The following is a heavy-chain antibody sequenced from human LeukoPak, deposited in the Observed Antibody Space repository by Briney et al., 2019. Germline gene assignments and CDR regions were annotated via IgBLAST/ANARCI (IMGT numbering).Heavy chain of an antibody. J-gene: IGHJ6*02. CDR2: ISAYNGNT. D-gene: IGHD1-26*01. V-gene: IGHV1-18*04. CDR1: GYTFTSYG. CDR3: ARSYSGSYYPYYYCGMDV. Sequence: ASVKVSCKASGYTFTSYGISWVRQAPGQGLEWMGWISAYNGNTNYAQKLQGRVTMTTDTSTSTAYMELRSLRSDDTAVYYCARSYSGSYYPYYYCGMDVWGQGTTVTVSS.